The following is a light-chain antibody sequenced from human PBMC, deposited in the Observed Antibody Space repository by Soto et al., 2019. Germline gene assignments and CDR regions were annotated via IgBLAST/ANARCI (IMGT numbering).Light chain of an antibody. CDR3: SSYAGRVV. Sequence: QSALTQPASVSGSPGQSITISCTGTSSDVGSYNLVSWYQQHPGKAPKLMIYEGTNRPSGVPNRSSGSKSGNTASLTLSGLQVEDEAHYYCSSYAGRVVFGGGTKLTVL. CDR2: EGT. CDR1: SSDVGSYNL. V-gene: IGLV2-23*01. J-gene: IGLJ2*01.